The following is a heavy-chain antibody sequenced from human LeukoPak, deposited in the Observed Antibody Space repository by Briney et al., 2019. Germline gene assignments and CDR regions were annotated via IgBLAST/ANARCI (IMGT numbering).Heavy chain of an antibody. CDR1: GGSISSGDYY. J-gene: IGHJ5*02. CDR2: IYYSGST. CDR3: ARDRAYYDFWSGYRHPLNWFDP. Sequence: SQTLSLTCTVSGGSISSGDYYWSWLRQPPGKGLEWIGYIYYSGSTYYNPSLKSRVTISVDTSKNQFSQKLSSVTAADTAVYYCARDRAYYDFWSGYRHPLNWFDPWGQGTLVTVSS. D-gene: IGHD3-3*01. V-gene: IGHV4-30-4*08.